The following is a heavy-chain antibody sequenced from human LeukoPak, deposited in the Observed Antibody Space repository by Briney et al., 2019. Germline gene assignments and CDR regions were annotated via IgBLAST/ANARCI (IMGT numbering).Heavy chain of an antibody. D-gene: IGHD3-3*01. V-gene: IGHV5-51*01. CDR3: ARHVTIFGVVTPHYYMDL. CDR2: IYPGDSDT. Sequence: GESLKISCKGSGYSFTSYWIGWVRQMPGKGLEWMGIIYPGDSDTRYSPSFQGQVTISADKSISTAYLQWSSLKASDTAMYYCARHVTIFGVVTPHYYMDLWGKGTTVTVSS. CDR1: GYSFTSYW. J-gene: IGHJ6*03.